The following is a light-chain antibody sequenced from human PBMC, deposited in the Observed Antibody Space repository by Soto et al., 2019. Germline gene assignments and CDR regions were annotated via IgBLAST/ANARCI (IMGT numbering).Light chain of an antibody. CDR3: QQSYSTLWT. CDR2: AAS. V-gene: IGKV1-39*01. J-gene: IGKJ1*01. CDR1: QGISSC. Sequence: DIQMTQSPSTLSLSVVERVTITRRASQGISSCLAWYQQKPGKAPKLLIYAASSLQSGVPSRFSGSGSGTDFTLTISSLQPEDFATYYCQQSYSTLWTFGQGTKVDIK.